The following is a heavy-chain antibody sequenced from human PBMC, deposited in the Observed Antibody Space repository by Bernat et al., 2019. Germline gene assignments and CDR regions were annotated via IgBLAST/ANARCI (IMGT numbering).Heavy chain of an antibody. Sequence: QVQLVESGGGVVQPGRSLRLSCSASGFTFSSYGMHWVRQAPGKGLEWVAVIWYDGSNKYYADSVKGRFTISRDNSKNTLDLQMNSLRAEDTAVYYCARGADFWSGYYDYYYGMDVWGQGTTVTVSS. CDR1: GFTFSSYG. CDR3: ARGADFWSGYYDYYYGMDV. D-gene: IGHD3-3*01. J-gene: IGHJ6*02. V-gene: IGHV3-33*08. CDR2: IWYDGSNK.